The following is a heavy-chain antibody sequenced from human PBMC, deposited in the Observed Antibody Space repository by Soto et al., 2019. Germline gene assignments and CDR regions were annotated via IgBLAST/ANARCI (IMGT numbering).Heavy chain of an antibody. CDR3: ATSLLGIAAAGSPLDY. CDR2: IWYDGSNK. D-gene: IGHD6-13*01. Sequence: GESLKISCAASGFTFSSYGMHWVRQAPGKGLEWVAVIWYDGSNKYYADSVKGRFTISRDNSKNTLYLQMNSLRAEDTAVYYCATSLLGIAAAGSPLDYWGQGTLVTVSS. J-gene: IGHJ4*02. V-gene: IGHV3-33*01. CDR1: GFTFSSYG.